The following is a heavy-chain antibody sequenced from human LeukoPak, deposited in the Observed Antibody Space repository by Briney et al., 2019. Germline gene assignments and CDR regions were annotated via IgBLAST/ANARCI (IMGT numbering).Heavy chain of an antibody. J-gene: IGHJ4*02. CDR2: IYYSGST. Sequence: SETLSLTCTVSGGSISSYYWSWIRQPPAKGLEWIGYIYYSGSTNYNPSLKSRVTISVDTSKNQSSLKLSSVTAADTAVYYCARVKSRGVRGVILNYFDYWGQGTLVTVSS. CDR3: ARVKSRGVRGVILNYFDY. V-gene: IGHV4-59*01. CDR1: GGSISSYY. D-gene: IGHD3-10*02.